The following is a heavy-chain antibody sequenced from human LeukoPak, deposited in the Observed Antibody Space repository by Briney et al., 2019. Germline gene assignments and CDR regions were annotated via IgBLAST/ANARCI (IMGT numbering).Heavy chain of an antibody. CDR2: NSGGSS. CDR3: AKDLGSSGWYIDY. V-gene: IGHV3-23*01. J-gene: IGHJ4*02. Sequence: GSLRLSCAASGFTFSTYGVYWVRQAPGKGLEWVSSNSGGSSYYADSVKGRFTISRDNSKNTLYLQMNSLRAEDTAVYYCAKDLGSSGWYIDYWGQGTLVTVSS. D-gene: IGHD6-19*01. CDR1: GFTFSTYG.